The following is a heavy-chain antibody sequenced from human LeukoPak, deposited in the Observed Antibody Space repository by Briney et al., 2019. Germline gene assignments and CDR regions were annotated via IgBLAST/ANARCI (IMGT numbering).Heavy chain of an antibody. CDR3: ARDRRGRGARDYYYGMDV. CDR2: ISGSGGST. Sequence: GGSLRLSCAASGFTFSSYAMSWVRQAPGKGLEWVSAISGSGGSTYYTDSVKGRFTISRDNSKNTLYLQMNSLRAEDTAVYYCARDRRGRGARDYYYGMDVWGQGTTVTVSS. J-gene: IGHJ6*02. V-gene: IGHV3-23*01. D-gene: IGHD3-10*01. CDR1: GFTFSSYA.